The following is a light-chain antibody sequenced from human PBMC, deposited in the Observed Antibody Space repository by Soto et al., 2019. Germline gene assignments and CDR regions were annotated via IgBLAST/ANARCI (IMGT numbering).Light chain of an antibody. CDR1: QSVGSSY. CDR2: GAS. Sequence: ESVFTQSPGTLSLSPGERATLSCRASQSVGSSYLAWYQQKPGQAPRLLIYGASSRATGIPDRFSGSGSGTDFTLTISRLEPEDFAVYYCQEYGTSRTFGPGTKV. J-gene: IGKJ1*01. V-gene: IGKV3-20*01. CDR3: QEYGTSRT.